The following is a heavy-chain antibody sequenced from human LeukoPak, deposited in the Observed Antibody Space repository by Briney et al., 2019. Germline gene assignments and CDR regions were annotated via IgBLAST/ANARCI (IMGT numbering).Heavy chain of an antibody. CDR1: GGSFSGYY. CDR2: INHSGST. Sequence: SETLSLTCAVYGGSFSGYYWSWIRQPPGKGLEWIGEINHSGSTNYNPSLKSRVTISVDTSKNQFSLKLSSVTAADTAVYYCARSGLFPALDYWGQGTLVTVSS. CDR3: ARSGLFPALDY. D-gene: IGHD3-22*01. V-gene: IGHV4-34*01. J-gene: IGHJ4*02.